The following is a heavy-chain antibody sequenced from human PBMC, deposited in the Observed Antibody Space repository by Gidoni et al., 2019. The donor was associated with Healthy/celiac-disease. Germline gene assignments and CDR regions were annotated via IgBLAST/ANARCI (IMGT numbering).Heavy chain of an antibody. CDR3: AREQFYDYGDYYYYGMDV. V-gene: IGHV1-69*06. CDR1: GGTFSSSA. CDR2: IIPIFGTA. Sequence: QVQLVQSGAEVKKPGSSVKVSCTASGGTFSSSAISWVRQAPGQGLEWMGGIIPIFGTANYAQKFQGRVTITADKSTSTAYMELSSLRSEDTAVYYCAREQFYDYGDYYYYGMDVWGQGTTVTVSS. D-gene: IGHD4-17*01. J-gene: IGHJ6*02.